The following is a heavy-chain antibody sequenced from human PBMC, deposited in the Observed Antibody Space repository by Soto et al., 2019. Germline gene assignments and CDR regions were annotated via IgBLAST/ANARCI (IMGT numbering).Heavy chain of an antibody. CDR3: ARGIGGYFGLDYYYCMDV. CDR1: GYTFTSYG. CDR2: ISPYNGNT. V-gene: IGHV1-18*01. Sequence: QVQLVQSGAEVKKPGASVKVSCKASGYTFTSYGISWVRQAPGQGLEWMGWISPYNGNTNYAQKLQGRVTTTTDTSTSTAYMERRSLRSDDTAVYYCARGIGGYFGLDYYYCMDVWCQGTTVTVSS. J-gene: IGHJ6*02. D-gene: IGHD3-16*01.